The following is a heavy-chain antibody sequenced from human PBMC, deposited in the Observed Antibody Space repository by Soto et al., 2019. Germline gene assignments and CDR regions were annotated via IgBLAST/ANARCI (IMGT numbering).Heavy chain of an antibody. V-gene: IGHV3-33*01. D-gene: IGHD3-22*01. CDR3: ARIKREAYYYDSSGASGNDY. CDR2: IWYDGSNK. CDR1: GFTFSSYG. J-gene: IGHJ4*02. Sequence: PGGSLRLSCAASGFTFSSYGMHWVRQAPGKGLEWVAVIWYDGSNKYYADSVKGRFTISRDNSKNTLYLQMNSLRAEDTAVYYCARIKREAYYYDSSGASGNDYWGQGTLVTVSS.